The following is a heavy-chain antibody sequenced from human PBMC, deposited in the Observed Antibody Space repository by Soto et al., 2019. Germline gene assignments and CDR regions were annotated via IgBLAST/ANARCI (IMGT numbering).Heavy chain of an antibody. Sequence: SETLSLTCTVSGGSISSYYWSWIRQPPGKGLEWIGYIYYSGSTNYNPSLKSQVTISVDTSKNQFSLKLSSVTAADTAVYYCARDARREYYDILTGRMAFDIWGQGTMVTGSS. D-gene: IGHD3-9*01. J-gene: IGHJ3*02. CDR2: IYYSGST. V-gene: IGHV4-59*01. CDR3: ARDARREYYDILTGRMAFDI. CDR1: GGSISSYY.